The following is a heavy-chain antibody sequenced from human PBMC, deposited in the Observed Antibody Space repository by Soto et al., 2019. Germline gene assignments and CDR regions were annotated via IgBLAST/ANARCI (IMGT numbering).Heavy chain of an antibody. CDR3: AKDGRRVGPTLNWLDS. V-gene: IGHV3-23*01. J-gene: IGHJ5*01. CDR1: GLSLSGYA. Sequence: EVQLMESGGGLVQPGESLRLSCVVSGLSLSGYALSWVRQAPGKGLEWVSAVSGSGGTTCYADSVKGRFTISRDNSKNTLYLQMNGLRVEDTAKYFCAKDGRRVGPTLNWLDSWGQGTQVTVTS. CDR2: VSGSGGTT. D-gene: IGHD1-26*01.